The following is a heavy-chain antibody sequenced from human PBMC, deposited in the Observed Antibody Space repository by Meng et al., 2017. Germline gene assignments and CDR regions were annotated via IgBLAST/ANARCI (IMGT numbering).Heavy chain of an antibody. D-gene: IGHD1-1*01. J-gene: IGHJ3*02. CDR2: IWSHGNNQ. V-gene: IGHV3-33*01. CDR3: ARDDDRNDNALDM. CDR1: GFAFSNYG. Sequence: GEPLKISCAPSGFAFSNYGMHWVRQAPGKGLEWVALIWSHGNNQVYADSVKGRFTISRDNSKNTLFLQMNGLTVEDTAVYYCARDDDRNDNALDMWGQGTTVTVSS.